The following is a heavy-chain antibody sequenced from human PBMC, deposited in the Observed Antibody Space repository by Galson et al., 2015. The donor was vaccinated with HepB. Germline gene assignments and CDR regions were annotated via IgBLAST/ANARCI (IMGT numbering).Heavy chain of an antibody. J-gene: IGHJ3*02. CDR3: ATDVISRHYRGVFHN. D-gene: IGHD3-10*01. V-gene: IGHV1-69-2*01. Sequence: VKVSCKVSGYTFTDYYMHWVQQAPGKGLEWMGLVDPENGETIYAEKFQDRITITADTPTYTAYMELSSLRSDDAAIYYCATDVISRHYRGVFHNWGQGTVVTVSS. CDR2: VDPENGET. CDR1: GYTFTDYY.